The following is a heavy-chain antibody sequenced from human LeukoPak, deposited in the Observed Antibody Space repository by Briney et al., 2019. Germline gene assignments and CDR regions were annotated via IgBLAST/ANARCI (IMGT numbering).Heavy chain of an antibody. CDR3: TRDLPGVGPNRHDY. CDR2: ISSSSGTI. Sequence: PGGSLRLSCAVSGFSISAYSMDWVRQAPGKGLEWLSYISSSSGTIHYADSVRGRFTVSRDNAKNSLYLQMNSLRDEDTAVYYCTRDLPGVGPNRHDYWGQGTLVTVS. V-gene: IGHV3-48*02. D-gene: IGHD1-26*01. CDR1: GFSISAYS. J-gene: IGHJ4*02.